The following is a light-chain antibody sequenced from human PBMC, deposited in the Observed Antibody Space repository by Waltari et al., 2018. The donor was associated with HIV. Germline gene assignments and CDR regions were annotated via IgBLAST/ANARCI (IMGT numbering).Light chain of an antibody. CDR2: EYN. V-gene: IGLV6-57*03. CDR3: QSFNDNNEWV. J-gene: IGLJ3*02. CDR1: SGSIASNN. Sequence: NFILTQTHSVSASPGETVIISCTRSSGSIASNNVHWFQQRPGAAPTTIIYEYNQRSSAIPDPFSVSSDTSSNSASLTISGLKTEDEADYYCQSFNDNNEWVFGGGTKVTVL.